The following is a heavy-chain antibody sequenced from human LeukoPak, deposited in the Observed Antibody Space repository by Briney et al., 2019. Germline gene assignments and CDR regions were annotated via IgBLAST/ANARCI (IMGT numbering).Heavy chain of an antibody. Sequence: GGSLRLSCAASGFTFSSYAMSWVRQAPGKGLEWVSAISGSGGSTYYADSVKGRFTISKDNSKNTLYLQMNSLRAEDTAVYYCARDLYVDIVAPSGMDVWGQGTTVTVSS. CDR2: ISGSGGST. J-gene: IGHJ6*02. V-gene: IGHV3-23*01. CDR3: ARDLYVDIVAPSGMDV. D-gene: IGHD5-12*01. CDR1: GFTFSSYA.